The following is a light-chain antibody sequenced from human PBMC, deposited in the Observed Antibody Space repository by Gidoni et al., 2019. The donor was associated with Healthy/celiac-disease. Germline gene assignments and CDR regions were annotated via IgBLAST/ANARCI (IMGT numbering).Light chain of an antibody. CDR3: QAWDSSEVV. Sequence: SYELTQPPSVSVSPGQTASITCSGDKLGDKYACWYQQKPGQSPVLVIYQDSKRPSGIPERFSGSNSGNTATLTISGTQAMDEADYDCQAWDSSEVVFGGGTKLTVL. CDR2: QDS. V-gene: IGLV3-1*01. CDR1: KLGDKY. J-gene: IGLJ2*01.